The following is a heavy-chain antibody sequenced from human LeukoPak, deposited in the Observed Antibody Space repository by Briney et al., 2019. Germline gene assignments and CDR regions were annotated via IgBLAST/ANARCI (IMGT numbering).Heavy chain of an antibody. J-gene: IGHJ4*02. V-gene: IGHV3-21*01. D-gene: IGHD2-21*02. Sequence: GGSLRLSCAASGFTFSSYSMNWVRQAPGKGLEWVSSISSSNSSIYYADSVKGRFTISRDNAKNSLYLQMNSLRAEDTAVYYCARRVTPNSFDYWGQGTLVTVSS. CDR2: ISSSNSSI. CDR1: GFTFSSYS. CDR3: ARRVTPNSFDY.